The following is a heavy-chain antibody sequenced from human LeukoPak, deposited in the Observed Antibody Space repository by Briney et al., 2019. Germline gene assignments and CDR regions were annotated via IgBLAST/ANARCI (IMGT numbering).Heavy chain of an antibody. V-gene: IGHV3-21*01. Sequence: PGGSLRLSCAVSGFTFSDYAMSWVRQAPGKGLEWVSGISGSGAYSYYADSVKGRFTISRDNAKNSLYLQMNSLRAKDTALYYCARDYYDSSGSSWFDPWGQGTLVTVSS. D-gene: IGHD3-22*01. CDR3: ARDYYDSSGSSWFDP. CDR1: GFTFSDYA. J-gene: IGHJ5*02. CDR2: ISGSGAYS.